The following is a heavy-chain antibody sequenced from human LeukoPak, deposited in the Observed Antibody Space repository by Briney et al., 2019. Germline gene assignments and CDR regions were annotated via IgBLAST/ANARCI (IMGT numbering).Heavy chain of an antibody. J-gene: IGHJ4*02. D-gene: IGHD3-22*01. CDR2: ISSSGSTI. CDR1: GFTFSDYY. V-gene: IGHV3-11*01. Sequence: PGGSLRLSCAASGFTFSDYYMSWIRQAPGKGLEWVSYISSSGSTIYYADSVKGRFTISRDNAKNSLYLQMNSLRAEDTAVYYCASLGYYDSSGYLTQWGQGTLVTVSS. CDR3: ASLGYYDSSGYLTQ.